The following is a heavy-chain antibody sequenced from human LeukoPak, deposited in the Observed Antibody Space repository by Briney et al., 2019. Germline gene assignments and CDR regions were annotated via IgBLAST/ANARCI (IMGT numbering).Heavy chain of an antibody. CDR3: ARVLDSSGFLFDY. D-gene: IGHD3-22*01. Sequence: GSLRLSCAASGFTFSSYAMSWVRQAPGKGLEWIGSIYYSGSTYYNPSLKSRVTISVDTSKNQFSLKLSSVTAEDTAVYYCARVLDSSGFLFDYWGQGTLVTVPS. CDR2: IYYSGST. V-gene: IGHV4-39*07. J-gene: IGHJ4*02. CDR1: GFTFSSYA.